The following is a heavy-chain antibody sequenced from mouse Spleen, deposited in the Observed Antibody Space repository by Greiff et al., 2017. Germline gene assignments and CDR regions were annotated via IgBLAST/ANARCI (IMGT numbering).Heavy chain of an antibody. J-gene: IGHJ2*01. CDR2: SRNKANDYTT. D-gene: IGHD4-1*01. CDR3: ARAETGTSHFDY. CDR1: GFTFSDFY. Sequence: DVKLVESGGGLVQSGRSLRLSCATSGFTFSDFYMEWVRQAPGKGLEWIAASRNKANDYTTEYSASVKGRFIVSRDTSQSILYLQMNALRAEDTASYYCARAETGTSHFDYWGQGTTLTVSS. V-gene: IGHV7-1*01.